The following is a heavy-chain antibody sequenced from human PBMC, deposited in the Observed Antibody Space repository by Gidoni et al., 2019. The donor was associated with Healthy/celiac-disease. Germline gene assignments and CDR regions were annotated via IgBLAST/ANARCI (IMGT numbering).Heavy chain of an antibody. V-gene: IGHV4-30-4*01. D-gene: IGHD4-17*01. CDR3: ARDIPADFYGGKGLDI. CDR1: GGSISSGYYY. Sequence: QVQLQESGPGLVKPSQTLSLTCTFSGGSISSGYYYWSWIRQPPGKGLEWIGYIYSSGSTYYNPSLKSRVTISVDTSKNQFSLKLSSVTAADTAVYYCARDIPADFYGGKGLDIWGQGTMVTVSS. CDR2: IYSSGST. J-gene: IGHJ3*02.